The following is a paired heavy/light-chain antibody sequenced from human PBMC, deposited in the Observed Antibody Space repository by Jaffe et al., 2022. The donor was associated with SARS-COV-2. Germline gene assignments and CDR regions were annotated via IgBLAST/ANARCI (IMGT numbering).Light chain of an antibody. CDR2: AAS. CDR1: QSISYY. J-gene: IGKJ2*01. V-gene: IGKV1-39*01. Sequence: DIQMTQSPSSLSASVGDRVTITCRASQSISYYLNWYQQKPGEAPKLLIYAASSLQGGVPSRFTGSGSGTDFTLTISSLQPEDFATYCCQQSYISPYTFGQGTKLEIK. CDR3: QQSYISPYT.
Heavy chain of an antibody. J-gene: IGHJ4*02. D-gene: IGHD6-13*01. CDR1: GFTFSNFA. CDR2: IIGSGAET. CDR3: AKNYPEISSWYYFDY. V-gene: IGHV3-23*01. Sequence: EVQLLESGGGLVQPGGSLRLSCVASGFTFSNFAMSWVRQAPGKGLEWVSSIIGSGAETYYADSVKGQFTISRDNSKNIFYLQMNSLRVEDTAVYYCAKNYPEISSWYYFDYWGQGTLVTVSS.